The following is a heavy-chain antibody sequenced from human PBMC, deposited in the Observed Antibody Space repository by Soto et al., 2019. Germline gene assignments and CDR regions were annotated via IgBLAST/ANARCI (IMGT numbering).Heavy chain of an antibody. D-gene: IGHD5-12*01. CDR2: IYYSGST. CDR3: ARAGGYGGNSLTPFDY. Sequence: SSETLSLTCTVSGVSISSGGYYLRWIRQHPGKGLEWIGYIYYSGSTYYNPSLKSRVTISVDTSKNQFSLKLSSVTAADTAVYYCARAGGYGGNSLTPFDYWGQGTLVTVSS. V-gene: IGHV4-31*03. J-gene: IGHJ4*02. CDR1: GVSISSGGYY.